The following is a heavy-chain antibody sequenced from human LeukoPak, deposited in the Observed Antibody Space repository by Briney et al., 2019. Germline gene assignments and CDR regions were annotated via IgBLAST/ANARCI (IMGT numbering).Heavy chain of an antibody. Sequence: PGGSLRLSCAASGFTFSSYAMSWVRQAPGKGLEWVSAISGSGGSTYYADSVKGRFTISRDNSKNTLYLQMNSLRAEDTAVYYCAKDGSGFSVDYYYYMDVWGKGTTVTISS. V-gene: IGHV3-23*01. CDR1: GFTFSSYA. D-gene: IGHD3-3*01. J-gene: IGHJ6*03. CDR2: ISGSGGST. CDR3: AKDGSGFSVDYYYYMDV.